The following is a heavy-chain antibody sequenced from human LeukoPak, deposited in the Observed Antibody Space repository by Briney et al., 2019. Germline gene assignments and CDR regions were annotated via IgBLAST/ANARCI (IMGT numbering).Heavy chain of an antibody. CDR1: GGSISSYY. CDR2: IYYSGST. Sequence: PAETLSLTCTVSGGSISSYYWSWIRQPPGKGLEWIGYIYYSGSTNYNPSLKSRVTISVDTSKNQLSLKLSSVPAADTAVYYCARVLKGGYDWSCAFDIWGQGTMVTVSS. CDR3: ARVLKGGYDWSCAFDI. J-gene: IGHJ3*02. V-gene: IGHV4-59*01. D-gene: IGHD5-12*01.